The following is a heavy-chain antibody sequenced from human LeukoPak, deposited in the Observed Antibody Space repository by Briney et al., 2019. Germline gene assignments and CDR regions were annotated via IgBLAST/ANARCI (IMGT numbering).Heavy chain of an antibody. CDR3: AKGVGWSYGYGWYFDY. Sequence: GGSLRLSCAASGFTFSSFGMNWVRQAPGKGLEWVSYISSSSSTIYYADPVKGRFTISRDNAKNSLYLQMNSLRAEDTAVYYCAKGVGWSYGYGWYFDYWGQGTLVTVSS. J-gene: IGHJ4*02. D-gene: IGHD5-18*01. CDR1: GFTFSSFG. CDR2: ISSSSSTI. V-gene: IGHV3-48*01.